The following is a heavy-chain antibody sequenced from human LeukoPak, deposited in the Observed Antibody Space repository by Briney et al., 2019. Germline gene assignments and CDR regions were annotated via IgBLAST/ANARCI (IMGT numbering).Heavy chain of an antibody. CDR2: IKSKTDGGTT. J-gene: IGHJ4*02. D-gene: IGHD5-24*01. CDR3: TTEPSPSKKQSRVEDGYNEIDY. V-gene: IGHV3-15*01. CDR1: GFTFSNAW. Sequence: GGSLRLSCAASGFTFSNAWMSWVRQAPGKGLEWVGRIKSKTDGGTTDYAAPVKGRFTISRDDSKNTLYLQMNSLKTEDTAVYYCTTEPSPSKKQSRVEDGYNEIDYWGQGTLVTVSS.